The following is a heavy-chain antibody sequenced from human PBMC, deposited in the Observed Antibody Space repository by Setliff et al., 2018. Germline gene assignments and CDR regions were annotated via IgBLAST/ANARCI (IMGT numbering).Heavy chain of an antibody. J-gene: IGHJ4*02. D-gene: IGHD2-8*01. Sequence: ASVKVSCKASGYTFSHSGITWVRQAPGQGLEWMGWISAYTGNTNYAPKLQGRVTMATDASTSTAYMELRGLTSDDTAVCYCSRLVRYCSKTTCQTASGAELWGQGTLVTLL. V-gene: IGHV1-18*01. CDR2: ISAYTGNT. CDR3: SRLVRYCSKTTCQTASGAEL. CDR1: GYTFSHSG.